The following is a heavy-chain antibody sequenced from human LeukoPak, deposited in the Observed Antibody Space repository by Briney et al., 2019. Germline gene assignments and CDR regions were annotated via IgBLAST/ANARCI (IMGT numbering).Heavy chain of an antibody. D-gene: IGHD5-18*01. J-gene: IGHJ2*01. V-gene: IGHV4-38-2*01. CDR2: IYHSGST. Sequence: SETLSLTCDVSGDSISSGYYWGWIRQPPGKGLEWIGTIYHSGSTYYNPSLKSRVTISADTSKNQFSLTLNSVTAADTAVYYCARNSTSWSFDLWGRGALVTVSS. CDR1: GDSISSGYY. CDR3: ARNSTSWSFDL.